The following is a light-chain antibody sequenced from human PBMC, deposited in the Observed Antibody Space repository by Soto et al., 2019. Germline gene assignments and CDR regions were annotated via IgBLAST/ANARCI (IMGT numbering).Light chain of an antibody. CDR2: DAS. V-gene: IGKV3-11*01. CDR3: QQSSNWPPIT. Sequence: EIVFTQSPATLSLSPGESATLSCRATRSVSSYLAWYQQRPGQAPRLLIHDASHRAAGIPARFSGSGFGTDFTLTISSLEPEDAAVYYCQQSSNWPPITFGQGTRLEIK. CDR1: RSVSSY. J-gene: IGKJ5*01.